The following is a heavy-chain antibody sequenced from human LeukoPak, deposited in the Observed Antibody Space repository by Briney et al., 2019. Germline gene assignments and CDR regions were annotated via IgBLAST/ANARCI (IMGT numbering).Heavy chain of an antibody. CDR3: ARDGFLGYSYGYFDY. D-gene: IGHD5-18*01. CDR1: GGTFSSYA. V-gene: IGHV1-69*04. J-gene: IGHJ4*02. CDR2: IIPILDIA. Sequence: GASVKVSCKASGGTFSSYAISWVRQAPGQGLEWMGRIIPILDIANYAQKSQGRVTITADKSTSTAYMELSSLRSEDTAVYYCARDGFLGYSYGYFDYWGQGTLVTVSS.